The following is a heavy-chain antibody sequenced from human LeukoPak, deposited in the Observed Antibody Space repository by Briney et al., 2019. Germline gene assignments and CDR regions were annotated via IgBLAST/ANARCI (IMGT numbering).Heavy chain of an antibody. CDR3: ARDHGGFWSGYAGF. D-gene: IGHD3-3*01. Sequence: GASVKVSCKASGYPFISTGINWLRQAPGQGLEWMGWISPYNGNTNYAPQFLDRVTMTTDTSLRTSYMELRNLRSDDAAIYYCARDHGGFWSGYAGFWGQGTLLTVSS. J-gene: IGHJ4*02. CDR1: GYPFISTG. CDR2: ISPYNGNT. V-gene: IGHV1-18*04.